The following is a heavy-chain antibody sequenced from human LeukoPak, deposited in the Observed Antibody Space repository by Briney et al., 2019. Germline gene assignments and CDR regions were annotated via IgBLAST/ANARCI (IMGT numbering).Heavy chain of an antibody. CDR1: GFTFSSYS. D-gene: IGHD3-9*01. J-gene: IGHJ6*03. CDR2: ISSSSSYI. CDR3: ARAPRNYDILTGYYYNYYMDV. V-gene: IGHV3-21*01. Sequence: PGGSLRLSCAASGFTFSSYSMNWVRQAPGKGLEWVSSISSSSSYIYYADSVKGRFTISRDNAKNSLYLQMNSLRAEDTAVFYCARAPRNYDILTGYYYNYYMDVWGKGTTVTVSS.